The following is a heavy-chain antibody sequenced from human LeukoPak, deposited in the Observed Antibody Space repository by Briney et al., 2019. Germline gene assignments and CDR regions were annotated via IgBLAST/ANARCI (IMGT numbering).Heavy chain of an antibody. CDR2: ISYDGSNK. V-gene: IGHV3-30-3*01. CDR3: AREGAIVATTGYLDY. Sequence: GGSLRLSCAASGFTFSSYAMHWVRQAPGKGLEWVAVISYDGSNKYYADSVKGRFTISRDNSKNTLYLQMNSLRAEDTAVYYCAREGAIVATTGYLDYWGQGTLVTVSS. CDR1: GFTFSSYA. D-gene: IGHD5-12*01. J-gene: IGHJ4*02.